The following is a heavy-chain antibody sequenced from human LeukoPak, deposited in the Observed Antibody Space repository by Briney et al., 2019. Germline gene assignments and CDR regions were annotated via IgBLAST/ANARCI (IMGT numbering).Heavy chain of an antibody. CDR1: VYTFTSYG. J-gene: IGHJ4*02. CDR2: MSAYNGNT. CDR3: ARKVGYGGNSGYFDY. Sequence: SVTVSCKSSVYTFTSYGISWVRQAPGQGLEWMGWMSAYNGNTNYAQKLQGRVTMTTETSTSAAYMELRSLRSDDTAVYYCARKVGYGGNSGYFDYWGQGTLGTVYS. V-gene: IGHV1-18*01. D-gene: IGHD4-23*01.